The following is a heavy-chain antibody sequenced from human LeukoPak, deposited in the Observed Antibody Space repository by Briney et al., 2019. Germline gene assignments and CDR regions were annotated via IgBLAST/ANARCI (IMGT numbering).Heavy chain of an antibody. CDR3: AEESSRFDY. D-gene: IGHD6-13*01. Sequence: PGGSLRLSCAASGFTVSSNYMSWVRQAPGKGLEWVSAISGSGGSTYYADSVKGRFTISRDNSKNTLYLQMNSLRAEDTAVYYCAEESSRFDYWGQGTLVTVSS. V-gene: IGHV3-23*01. CDR2: ISGSGGST. J-gene: IGHJ4*02. CDR1: GFTVSSNY.